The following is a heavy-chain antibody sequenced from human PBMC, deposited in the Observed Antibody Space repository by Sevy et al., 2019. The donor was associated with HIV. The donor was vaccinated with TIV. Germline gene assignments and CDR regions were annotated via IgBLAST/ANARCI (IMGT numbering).Heavy chain of an antibody. Sequence: GGSLRLSCAASGFTFNTYAMHWVRQAPGKVLDWLTFISYDGGNKYCADSVKGRFTISRDNSKSMVYLQMSSLRAEDTALYYCASAPQGGSDVITPPDYWGQGTLVTVSS. D-gene: IGHD3-10*01. V-gene: IGHV3-30-3*01. CDR2: ISYDGGNK. J-gene: IGHJ4*02. CDR1: GFTFNTYA. CDR3: ASAPQGGSDVITPPDY.